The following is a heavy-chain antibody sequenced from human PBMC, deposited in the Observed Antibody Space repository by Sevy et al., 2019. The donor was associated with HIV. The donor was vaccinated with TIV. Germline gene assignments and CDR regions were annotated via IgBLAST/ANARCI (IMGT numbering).Heavy chain of an antibody. CDR2: IYYSGST. J-gene: IGHJ4*02. V-gene: IGHV4-31*03. CDR3: ARDRVWDSGKIGFDY. Sequence: SETLSLTCTVSGGSISSGGYYWSWIRQHPGKGLEWIGYIYYSGSTYYNPSLKSRVTISVDTSKNQFSLKLSSVTAADTAVYYCARDRVWDSGKIGFDYWGQGTLVTVSS. CDR1: GGSISSGGYY. D-gene: IGHD6-19*01.